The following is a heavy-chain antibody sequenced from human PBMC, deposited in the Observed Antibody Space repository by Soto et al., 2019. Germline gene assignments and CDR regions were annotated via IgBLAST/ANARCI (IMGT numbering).Heavy chain of an antibody. CDR2: IYYSGQT. Sequence: SDTLSLTCSVSGVFISGSSYYWGWTRQPPGKGLEWIGSIYYSGQTYYNPSLKRRVTISVDRSKNQFSLNLTSVTATDTAFYYCARHGSSWGQGTLVTVSS. J-gene: IGHJ5*02. CDR3: ARHGSS. V-gene: IGHV4-39*01. CDR1: GVFISGSSYY.